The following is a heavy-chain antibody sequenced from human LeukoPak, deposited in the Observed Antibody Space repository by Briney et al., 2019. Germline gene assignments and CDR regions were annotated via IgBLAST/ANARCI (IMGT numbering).Heavy chain of an antibody. CDR3: ARDGGERVYYDSSGWSDDAFDI. J-gene: IGHJ3*02. V-gene: IGHV4-30-2*01. Sequence: PSKTLSLTCTVSGGSISSGGYYWSWIRQPPGKGLEWIGYIYHSGSTYYNPSLKSRVTISVDRSKNQFSLKLSSVTAADTAVYYCARDGGERVYYDSSGWSDDAFDIWGQGTMVTVSS. CDR2: IYHSGST. D-gene: IGHD3-22*01. CDR1: GGSISSGGYY.